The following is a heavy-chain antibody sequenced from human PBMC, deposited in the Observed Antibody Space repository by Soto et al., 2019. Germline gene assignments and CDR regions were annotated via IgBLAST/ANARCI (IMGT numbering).Heavy chain of an antibody. Sequence: GGSLRLSCAASGFTFSSYGMHWVRQAPGKGLEWVAVIWYDGSNKYYADSVKGRFTISRDNSKNTLYLQMNSLRAEDTAVYYCARDPTYYDILTGYYNVEDPYYWGQGTLVTVSS. V-gene: IGHV3-33*01. J-gene: IGHJ4*02. D-gene: IGHD3-9*01. CDR3: ARDPTYYDILTGYYNVEDPYY. CDR2: IWYDGSNK. CDR1: GFTFSSYG.